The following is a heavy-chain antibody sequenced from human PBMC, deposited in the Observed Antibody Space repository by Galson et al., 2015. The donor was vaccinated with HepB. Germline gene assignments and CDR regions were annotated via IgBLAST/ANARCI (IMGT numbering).Heavy chain of an antibody. V-gene: IGHV4-34*01. CDR1: GGSFSSYH. CDR3: ARGKGRQVLLDYHYYGMDV. CDR2: VTQSGGA. Sequence: SLTCGVSGGSFSSYHWTWIRQSPTKGLEWIGEVTQSGGAHTNPSLKSRVTISMDTSKNQFSLKVRSVTAADTGVYYCARGKGRQVLLDYHYYGMDVWGQGTTVSVSS. J-gene: IGHJ6*01. D-gene: IGHD3-3*01.